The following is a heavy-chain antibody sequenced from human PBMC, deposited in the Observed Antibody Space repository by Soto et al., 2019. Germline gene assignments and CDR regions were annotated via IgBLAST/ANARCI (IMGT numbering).Heavy chain of an antibody. CDR1: GYVFSSYW. J-gene: IGHJ2*01. V-gene: IGHV3-74*01. CDR2: ITNDGTDT. Sequence: EVQLVDFGGGLVQPGGSLRLSCAASGYVFSSYWMHWVRQVPGKGPVWVSHITNDGTDTSYADFVNGRFTISSDNAKYTMYLQMDGLSVEETVVYYCARGVQGSGYFDLWGRGAVVPVYS. CDR3: ARGVQGSGYFDL.